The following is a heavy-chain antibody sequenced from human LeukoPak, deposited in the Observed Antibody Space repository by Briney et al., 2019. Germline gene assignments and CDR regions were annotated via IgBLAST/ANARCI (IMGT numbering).Heavy chain of an antibody. V-gene: IGHV1-2*02. Sequence: GASVKVSCKASGYTFTDFYIHWVRQAPGQGLEWLGWINPATGGTKYAQKFQDRITMTRDPSISTAYIDLSSLTSDDTAVYFCARGSYNTGGAYDVWGQGTLVTVSS. D-gene: IGHD2-8*02. CDR1: GYTFTDFY. CDR2: INPATGGT. CDR3: ARGSYNTGGAYDV. J-gene: IGHJ4*02.